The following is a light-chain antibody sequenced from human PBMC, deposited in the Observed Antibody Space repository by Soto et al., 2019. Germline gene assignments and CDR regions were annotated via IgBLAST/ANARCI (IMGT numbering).Light chain of an antibody. CDR2: DAS. CDR3: QQRSDWPST. V-gene: IGKV3-11*01. Sequence: EIVLTQSPATLSLSPGERATDSCRASQSVSSYLAWYQQKPGQAPRLLIYDASNRATGIPARFSGSGSGTDFTLTISSLEPDDFAVYYCQQRSDWPSTFGGGTKVQIK. CDR1: QSVSSY. J-gene: IGKJ4*01.